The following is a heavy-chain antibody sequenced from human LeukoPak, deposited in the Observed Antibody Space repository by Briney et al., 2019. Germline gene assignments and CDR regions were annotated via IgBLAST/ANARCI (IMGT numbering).Heavy chain of an antibody. D-gene: IGHD3-10*01. Sequence: PSETLSLTCTVSGGSISSSSYYWGWIRQPPGKGLEWIGRIYYSGSTYYNPSLKSRVTISVDTSKNQFSLKLSSVTAADTAVYYCARLRYYYGSGEFEYWGQGTLVTVSS. CDR2: IYYSGST. V-gene: IGHV4-39*01. CDR3: ARLRYYYGSGEFEY. J-gene: IGHJ4*02. CDR1: GGSISSSSYY.